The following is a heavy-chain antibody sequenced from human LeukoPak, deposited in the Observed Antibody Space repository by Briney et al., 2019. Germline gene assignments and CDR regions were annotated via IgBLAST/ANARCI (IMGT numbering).Heavy chain of an antibody. J-gene: IGHJ5*02. CDR3: ARDFAPYYGSGINWFDP. Sequence: GASVKVSCKASGGTFSSYAISWVRQAPGQGLEWMGWISAYNGNTNYAQKLQGRVTMTTDTSTSTAYMELRSLRSDDTAVYYCARDFAPYYGSGINWFDPWGQGTLVTVSS. CDR1: GGTFSSYA. CDR2: ISAYNGNT. D-gene: IGHD3-10*01. V-gene: IGHV1-18*01.